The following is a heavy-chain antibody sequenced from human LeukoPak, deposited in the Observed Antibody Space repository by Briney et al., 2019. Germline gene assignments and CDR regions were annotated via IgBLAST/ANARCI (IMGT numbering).Heavy chain of an antibody. V-gene: IGHV1-2*02. D-gene: IGHD3-22*01. J-gene: IGHJ5*02. CDR2: INPNSGGT. CDR1: GSTFTGYF. CDR3: ARVFNYYDTSGYYT. Sequence: SSVKVSCKASGSTFTGYFLHWVRQAPGQGLEGMGWINPNSGGTTFAQKFQGRVTMTQDPSIRTAYIELSRLRSDDPAVYYCARVFNYYDTSGYYTWGQGTLVSVSS.